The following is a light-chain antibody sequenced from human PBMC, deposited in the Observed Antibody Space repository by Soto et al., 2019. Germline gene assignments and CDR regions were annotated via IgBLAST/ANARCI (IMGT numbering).Light chain of an antibody. CDR1: ESLLHSDGNTY. CDR3: MQATKFTPYT. J-gene: IGKJ2*01. V-gene: IGKV2-24*01. Sequence: DVVMTQTPLSSPVTLGQPASISCRSSESLLHSDGNTYLNWLQQRPGQPPRLLIYRVSNRFSGAPRRXXGSGAGTDFTLIISRVEAEDVGTSYCMQATKFTPYTFGQGTKLEIE. CDR2: RVS.